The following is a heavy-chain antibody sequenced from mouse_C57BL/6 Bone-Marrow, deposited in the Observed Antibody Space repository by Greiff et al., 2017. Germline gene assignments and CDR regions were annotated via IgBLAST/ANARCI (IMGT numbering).Heavy chain of an antibody. J-gene: IGHJ1*03. CDR1: GYSFTDYN. Sequence: VQLQQSGPELVKPGASVQISCKASGYSFTDYNMNWVKQSNGKSLEWIGVINPNYGTTSYNQKFKGKATLTVDQSSSTAYMQRNSLTSEDSAVYYCARARDGRYWYFDVWGTGTTVTVSA. D-gene: IGHD2-3*01. CDR3: ARARDGRYWYFDV. V-gene: IGHV1-39*01. CDR2: INPNYGTT.